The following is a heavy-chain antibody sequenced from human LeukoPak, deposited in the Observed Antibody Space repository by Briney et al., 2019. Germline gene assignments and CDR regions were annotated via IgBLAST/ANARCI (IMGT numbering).Heavy chain of an antibody. CDR3: ARGQYDILTGYYPPDY. D-gene: IGHD3-9*01. CDR1: GGSFSGYY. CDR2: INHSGST. V-gene: IGHV4-34*01. J-gene: IGHJ4*02. Sequence: SETLSLTCAVYGGSFSGYYWSWIRQPPGKGLEWVGEINHSGSTNYNPSLKSRVTISVDTSKNQFSLKLSSVTAADTAVYYCARGQYDILTGYYPPDYWGQGTLVTVSS.